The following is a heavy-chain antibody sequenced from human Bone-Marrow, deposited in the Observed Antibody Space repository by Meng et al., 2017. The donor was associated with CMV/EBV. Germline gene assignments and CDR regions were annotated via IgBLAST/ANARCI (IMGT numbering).Heavy chain of an antibody. CDR2: ISSSSSYI. J-gene: IGHJ6*02. CDR3: ARAEGVEYYDFWSGRGYYYYGMDV. Sequence: GESLKISCAASGFTFSSYSMNWVRQAPGKGLEWVSSISSSSSYIYYADSVKGRFTISRDNAKNSLYLQMNSLRAEDTAVYYCARAEGVEYYDFWSGRGYYYYGMDVWGQGTTVTVSS. CDR1: GFTFSSYS. D-gene: IGHD3-3*01. V-gene: IGHV3-21*01.